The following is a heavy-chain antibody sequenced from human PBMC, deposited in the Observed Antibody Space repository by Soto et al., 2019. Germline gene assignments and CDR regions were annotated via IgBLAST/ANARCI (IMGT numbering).Heavy chain of an antibody. J-gene: IGHJ5*02. CDR2: IYYSGST. CDR3: ARDGLRCSSTSCYPTNWFDP. CDR1: GASISSGGYY. Sequence: QVQLQESGPGLVKPSQTLSLTCTVSGASISSGGYYWSWIRQHPGKGLEWIGYIYYSGSTYYNPSLNSRVTISVDTSKNQFSLKLSSVTAADTAVYYCARDGLRCSSTSCYPTNWFDPLGQGTLVTVSS. D-gene: IGHD2-2*01. V-gene: IGHV4-31*03.